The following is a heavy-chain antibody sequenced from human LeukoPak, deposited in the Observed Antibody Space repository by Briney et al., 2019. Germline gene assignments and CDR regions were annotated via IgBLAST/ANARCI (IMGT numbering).Heavy chain of an antibody. D-gene: IGHD2-15*01. Sequence: GGSLRLSCAASGFTFSSYAMHWVRQAPGKGLEWVAVISYDGSNKYYADSVKGRFTISRDNSKNTLYLQMNSLRAEDTAVYYCARARQAVVVVAAIWLDPWGQGTLVTVSS. V-gene: IGHV3-30-3*01. CDR3: ARARQAVVVVAAIWLDP. CDR1: GFTFSSYA. CDR2: ISYDGSNK. J-gene: IGHJ5*02.